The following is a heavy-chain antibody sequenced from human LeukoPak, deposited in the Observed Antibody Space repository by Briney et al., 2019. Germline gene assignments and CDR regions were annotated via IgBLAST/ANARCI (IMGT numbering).Heavy chain of an antibody. D-gene: IGHD1-7*01. Sequence: ASVKVSCKASGYTFTSYGISWVRQAPGQGLEWMGWISAYNGNTNYAQKLQGRVTMTTDTSTSTAYMELRSLRSDDTAVYYCARDQSLELPEYNWFDPWGQGTLVTVSS. CDR3: ARDQSLELPEYNWFDP. J-gene: IGHJ5*02. CDR1: GYTFTSYG. CDR2: ISAYNGNT. V-gene: IGHV1-18*01.